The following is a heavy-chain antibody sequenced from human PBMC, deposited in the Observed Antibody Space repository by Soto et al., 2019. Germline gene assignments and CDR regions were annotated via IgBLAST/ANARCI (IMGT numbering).Heavy chain of an antibody. V-gene: IGHV4-31*03. Sequence: SETQSVTCTFSGFSISSGGYYWSWIRQHPGKGLEWIGYIYYSGSTYYNPSLKSRVTISVDTSKNQFSLKLSSVTAADTAVYYCARGSYYDSSGYYGPWGQGTLVTVSS. CDR1: GFSISSGGYY. CDR3: ARGSYYDSSGYYGP. J-gene: IGHJ5*02. CDR2: IYYSGST. D-gene: IGHD3-22*01.